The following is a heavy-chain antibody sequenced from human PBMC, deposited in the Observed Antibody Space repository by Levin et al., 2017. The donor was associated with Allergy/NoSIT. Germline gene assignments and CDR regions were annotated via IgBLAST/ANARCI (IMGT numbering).Heavy chain of an antibody. V-gene: IGHV4-39*01. J-gene: IGHJ4*02. CDR1: GGSISSSSYY. Sequence: PGGSLRLSCTVSGGSISSSSYYWGWIRQPPGKGLEWIGSIYYSGSTYYNPSLKSRVTISVDTSKNQFSLKLSSVTAADTAVYYGARNLQQQLVQGFDYWGQGTLVTVSS. CDR2: IYYSGST. D-gene: IGHD6-13*01. CDR3: ARNLQQQLVQGFDY.